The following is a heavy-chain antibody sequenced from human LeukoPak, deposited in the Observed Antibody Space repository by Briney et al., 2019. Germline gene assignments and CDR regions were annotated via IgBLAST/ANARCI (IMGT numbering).Heavy chain of an antibody. V-gene: IGHV4-59*08. Sequence: SETLSLTCTISNGSISSYYWSWIRQPPGKGLEWIGSISYSGSSKYNPSLKRRLTIAVGTPKNQIFLDLSSVTAADTAVYYCARHGDIVATIPFDYWGQGTLVTVSS. CDR1: NGSISSYY. J-gene: IGHJ4*02. CDR3: ARHGDIVATIPFDY. CDR2: ISYSGSS. D-gene: IGHD5-12*01.